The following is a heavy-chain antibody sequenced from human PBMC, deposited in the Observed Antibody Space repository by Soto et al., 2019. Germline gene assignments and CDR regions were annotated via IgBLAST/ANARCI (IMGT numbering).Heavy chain of an antibody. V-gene: IGHV3-23*01. CDR3: AKDITDWGRPTRQGPFDY. CDR1: GFTFSSYA. CDR2: ISGSGGST. J-gene: IGHJ4*02. Sequence: EVQLLESGGGLVQPGGSLRLSCAASGFTFSSYAMSWVRQAPGKGLEWVSAISGSGGSTYYADSVKGRFTISRDNSKNSLYLQMNILRAEDTAVYYCAKDITDWGRPTRQGPFDYWGQGTLVTVSS. D-gene: IGHD7-27*01.